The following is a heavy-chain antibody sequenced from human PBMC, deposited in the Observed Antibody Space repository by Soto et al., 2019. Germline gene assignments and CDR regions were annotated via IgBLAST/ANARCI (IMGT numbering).Heavy chain of an antibody. V-gene: IGHV3-30-3*01. Sequence: GGSLRLSCAASGFTFSSYAMHWVRQAPGKGLEWVAVISYDGSNKYYADSVKGRSTISRDNSKNTLYLQMNSLRAEDTAVYYCARALGALYGMDVWGQGTTVTVSS. CDR1: GFTFSSYA. CDR3: ARALGALYGMDV. CDR2: ISYDGSNK. J-gene: IGHJ6*02.